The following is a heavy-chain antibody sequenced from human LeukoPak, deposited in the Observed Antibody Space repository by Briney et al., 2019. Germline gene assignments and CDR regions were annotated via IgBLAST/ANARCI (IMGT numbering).Heavy chain of an antibody. J-gene: IGHJ4*02. V-gene: IGHV3-23*01. CDR1: GFTFSNYW. CDR2: ISGSGGST. Sequence: GGSLRLSCATSGFTFSNYWMSWVRRAPGKGLEWVSAISGSGGSTYCADSVKGRFTISRDNSENTLYLQMNSLRAEDTAVYYCAVKAVVAGTVYWGQGTLVTVSS. CDR3: AVKAVVAGTVY. D-gene: IGHD6-19*01.